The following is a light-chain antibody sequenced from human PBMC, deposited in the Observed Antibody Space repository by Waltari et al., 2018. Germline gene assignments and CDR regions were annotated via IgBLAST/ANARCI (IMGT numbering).Light chain of an antibody. CDR1: QSSRSW. CDR3: QQYNNFPWT. J-gene: IGKJ1*01. V-gene: IGKV1-5*03. CDR2: KAS. Sequence: DIQMTQSPSPLSASVGDRVTITCRASQSSRSWLAWYQQKPGKAPKLLIYKASSLESGVPSLFSGSGSGTEFTLTINSLQPDDLANYYCQQYNNFPWTFGQGTKVEIK.